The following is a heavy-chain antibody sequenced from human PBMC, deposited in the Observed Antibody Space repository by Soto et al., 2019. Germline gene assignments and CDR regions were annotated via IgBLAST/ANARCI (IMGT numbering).Heavy chain of an antibody. CDR2: INPNSGGT. CDR1: GYTFTGYY. CDR3: ARILYYYDSSGPFDY. J-gene: IGHJ4*02. D-gene: IGHD3-22*01. Sequence: ASVKVSCKASGYTFTGYYMHWVRQAPGQGLEWMGWINPNSGGTNYAQKFQGRVTMTRDTSISTAYMELSRLRSDDTAVYYCARILYYYDSSGPFDYWGQGTLVTVSS. V-gene: IGHV1-2*02.